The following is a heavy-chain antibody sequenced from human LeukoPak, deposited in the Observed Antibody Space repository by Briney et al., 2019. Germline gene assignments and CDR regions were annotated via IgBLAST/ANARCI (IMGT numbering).Heavy chain of an antibody. J-gene: IGHJ6*02. CDR3: ARASENDIVVVPAAIKGSYYYYGMDV. CDR2: INPSGGST. V-gene: IGHV1-46*01. CDR1: GYTFTSYY. D-gene: IGHD2-2*01. Sequence: GASVKVSCKASGYTFTSYYMHWVRQAPGQGLEWMGIINPSGGSTSYAQKFQGRVTMTRDTSTSTAYMELSSLRSEDTAVYYCARASENDIVVVPAAIKGSYYYYGMDVWGQGTTVTVSS.